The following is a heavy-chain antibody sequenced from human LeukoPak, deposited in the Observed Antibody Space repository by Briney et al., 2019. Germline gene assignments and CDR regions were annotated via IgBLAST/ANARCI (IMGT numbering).Heavy chain of an antibody. CDR1: GFTFSSYS. CDR2: ISSSSSYI. Sequence: GGSLRLSCAASGFTFSSYSMNWVRQAPGEGLEWVSSISSSSSYIYYADSVKGRFTISRDNAKNSLYLQMNSLRAEDTAVYYCARDPPRIAAAPFDYWGQGTLVTVSS. CDR3: ARDPPRIAAAPFDY. J-gene: IGHJ4*02. V-gene: IGHV3-21*01. D-gene: IGHD6-13*01.